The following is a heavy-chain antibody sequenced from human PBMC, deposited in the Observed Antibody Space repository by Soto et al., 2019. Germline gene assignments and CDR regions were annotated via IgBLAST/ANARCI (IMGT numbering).Heavy chain of an antibody. D-gene: IGHD2-15*01. J-gene: IGHJ4*02. CDR2: ISYDGSNK. CDR3: AKLLIPGYCSGGSCYYGFDY. CDR1: GFTFSSYG. Sequence: GGSLRLSCAASGFTFSSYGMHWVRQAPGKGLEWVAVISYDGSNKYYADSVKGRFTISRDNSKNTLYLQMNSLRAEDTAVYYCAKLLIPGYCSGGSCYYGFDYWGQGTLVTVSS. V-gene: IGHV3-30*18.